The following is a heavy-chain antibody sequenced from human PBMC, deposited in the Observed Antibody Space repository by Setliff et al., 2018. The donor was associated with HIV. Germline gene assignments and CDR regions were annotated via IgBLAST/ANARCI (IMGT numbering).Heavy chain of an antibody. D-gene: IGHD3-3*01. V-gene: IGHV4-39*02. CDR3: ARSFSGRYFWSGYYTGPDPKGENAFDI. J-gene: IGHJ3*02. Sequence: ETLSLTCTVSGGSISNSNYFWGWIRQPPGKGLEWIGGIYSSGSTYYQPSLQGRVSMSIDSSKNHFSLSLRYVTAADTAVYYCARSFSGRYFWSGYYTGPDPKGENAFDIWGQGTMVTVSS. CDR1: GGSISNSNYF. CDR2: IYSSGST.